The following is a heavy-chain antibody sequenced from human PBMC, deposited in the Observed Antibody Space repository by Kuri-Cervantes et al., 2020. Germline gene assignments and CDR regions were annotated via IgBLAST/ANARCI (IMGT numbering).Heavy chain of an antibody. J-gene: IGHJ3*02. D-gene: IGHD3-16*02. V-gene: IGHV4-31*03. CDR2: IYYSGST. Sequence: SETLSLTCTVSGGSISSGGYYWSWIRQHPGKGLEWIGYIYYSGSTYYNPSLKSRVTISVDTSKNQFSPKLSSVTAADTAVYYCARVGREYEVWGSYRYSFDAFDIWGQGTMVTVSS. CDR1: GGSISSGGYY. CDR3: ARVGREYEVWGSYRYSFDAFDI.